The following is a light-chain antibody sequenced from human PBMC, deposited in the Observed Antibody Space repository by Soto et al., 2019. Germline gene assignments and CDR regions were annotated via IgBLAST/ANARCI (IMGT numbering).Light chain of an antibody. CDR3: QQYNNWPRGT. CDR2: GAS. Sequence: EIVMTQSPATLSLSPPERATLSCVASQSVSSNLAWYQQKPGQAPRLLIYGASTRATGIPARFSGSGSGTEFTLTISSLQSEDFAVYYCQQYNNWPRGTFGQGT. J-gene: IGKJ1*01. V-gene: IGKV3-15*01. CDR1: QSVSSN.